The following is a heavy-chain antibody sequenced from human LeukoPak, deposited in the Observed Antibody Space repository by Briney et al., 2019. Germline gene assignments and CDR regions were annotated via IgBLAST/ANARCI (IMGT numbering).Heavy chain of an antibody. CDR3: ASYEDTAMEDEDY. V-gene: IGHV3-30*02. D-gene: IGHD5-18*01. Sequence: PLGSLRLSCAPSVVTFSSDGIHSGREAPGKRRWCGSVIRYDGSNKYYAASVRGRFTIYRDNYKNPLYLQMNSLGAEDTAVYYCASYEDTAMEDEDYWGQGTLVTVSS. J-gene: IGHJ4*02. CDR2: IRYDGSNK. CDR1: VVTFSSDG.